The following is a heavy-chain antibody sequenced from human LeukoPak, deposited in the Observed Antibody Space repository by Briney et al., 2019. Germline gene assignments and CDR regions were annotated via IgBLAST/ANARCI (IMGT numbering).Heavy chain of an antibody. CDR2: IYYSGST. J-gene: IGHJ2*01. CDR3: ARDPDYYDSSGSSGYFDL. D-gene: IGHD3-22*01. CDR1: GGSISSSSYY. V-gene: IGHV4-61*01. Sequence: SETLSLTCTVSGGSISSSSYYWGWIRQPPGKGLEWIGYIYYSGSTNYNPSLKSRVTISVDTSKNQFSLKLSSVTAADTAVYYCARDPDYYDSSGSSGYFDLWGRGTLVTVSS.